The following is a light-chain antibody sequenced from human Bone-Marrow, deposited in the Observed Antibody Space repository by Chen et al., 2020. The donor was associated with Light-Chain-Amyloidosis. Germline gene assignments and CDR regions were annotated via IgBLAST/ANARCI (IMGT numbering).Light chain of an antibody. J-gene: IGKJ1*01. CDR2: AAS. V-gene: IGKV1-27*01. CDR3: QKYNSAPWT. CDR1: QAISNY. Sequence: DIQMTQSPSSLSASVGDRVTITCSASQAISNYLAWYQQKPGKVPKLLIYAASTLQSGVPSRFSGSGSGTDFTLTISSLQPEDVATYYCQKYNSAPWTFGQGTKVEIK.